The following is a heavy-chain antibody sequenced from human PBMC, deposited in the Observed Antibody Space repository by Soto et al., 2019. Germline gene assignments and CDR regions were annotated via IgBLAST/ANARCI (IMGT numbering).Heavy chain of an antibody. J-gene: IGHJ3*02. CDR3: AKMGYQISIEFAHDAFDI. CDR2: ISGSGGST. Sequence: GGSLRLSCAASGFTFSSYAMSWVRQAPGKGLEWVSAISGSGGSTYYADSVKGRFTISRDNSKNTLYLQMNSLRAEDTAVYYCAKMGYQISIEFAHDAFDIWGQGTMVTVS. CDR1: GFTFSSYA. D-gene: IGHD2-2*01. V-gene: IGHV3-23*01.